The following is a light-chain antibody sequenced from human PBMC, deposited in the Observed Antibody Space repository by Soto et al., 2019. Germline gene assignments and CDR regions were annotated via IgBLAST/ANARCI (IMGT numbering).Light chain of an antibody. CDR1: QSISSW. CDR3: QQYNRYSRT. Sequence: DIQMTQSPSTLSASVGDRVTITCRASQSISSWLAWYQQKPGKAPKLLIYDASSLESGVPSTFSGSGSGTEFTLTISNLQPDDFGTYYCQQYNRYSRTFGQGTKVDSK. J-gene: IGKJ1*01. CDR2: DAS. V-gene: IGKV1-5*01.